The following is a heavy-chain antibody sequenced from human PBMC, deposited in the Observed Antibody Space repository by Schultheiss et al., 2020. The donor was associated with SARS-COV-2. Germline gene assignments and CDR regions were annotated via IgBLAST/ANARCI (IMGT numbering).Heavy chain of an antibody. CDR2: ISSYNGNT. CDR1: GGAFSNYA. D-gene: IGHD2/OR15-2a*01. CDR3: ARILTSASTRVDY. J-gene: IGHJ4*02. Sequence: ASVKVSCKTSGGAFSNYAISWVRQAPGQGLEWMGRISSYNGNTNYAQKFQGRVTMTTDTSTSTAYMELRSLTSDDTAVYYCARILTSASTRVDYWGQGTLVTVSS. V-gene: IGHV1-18*01.